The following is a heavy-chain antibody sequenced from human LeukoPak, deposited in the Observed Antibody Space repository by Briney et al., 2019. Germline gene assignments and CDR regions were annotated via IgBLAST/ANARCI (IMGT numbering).Heavy chain of an antibody. CDR2: ISGSGGST. D-gene: IGHD6-6*01. CDR1: GFTFSSYA. V-gene: IGHV3-23*01. Sequence: GGSLRLSCAASGFTFSSYAMSWVRQAPGKGLEWVSAISGSGGSTYYADSVKGRFTISRDNSKNTLYLQMNSLRAEDTAVYYCAKDSEYSSFQGGPGALDYWGQGTLVTVSS. J-gene: IGHJ4*02. CDR3: AKDSEYSSFQGGPGALDY.